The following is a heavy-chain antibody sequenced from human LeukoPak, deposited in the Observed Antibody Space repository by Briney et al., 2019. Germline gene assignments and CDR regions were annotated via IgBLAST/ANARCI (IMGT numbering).Heavy chain of an antibody. CDR3: AKERGNYDFWSGYPSRLFDY. D-gene: IGHD3-3*01. CDR1: GFTFSSYG. J-gene: IGHJ4*02. V-gene: IGHV3-23*01. Sequence: GGSLRLSCAASGFTFSSYGMSWVRQAPGKGLEWVSAISGSGGSTYYADSVKGRFTISRDNSKNTLYLQMNSLRAEDTAVYYCAKERGNYDFWSGYPSRLFDYWGQGTLVTVSS. CDR2: ISGSGGST.